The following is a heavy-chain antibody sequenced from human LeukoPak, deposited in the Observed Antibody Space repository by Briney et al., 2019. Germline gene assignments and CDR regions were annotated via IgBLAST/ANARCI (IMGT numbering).Heavy chain of an antibody. D-gene: IGHD1-26*01. CDR2: ISNSGTI. Sequence: GGSLRLSCAASGFTFSNYNMSWVRQAPGKGQEWVSYISNSGTIYYLDSVKGRFTISRDNAKNSLSLQMNSLRAEDTAVYYCARETTAVGFDYWGQGALVSVSS. CDR3: ARETTAVGFDY. CDR1: GFTFSNYN. J-gene: IGHJ4*02. V-gene: IGHV3-48*01.